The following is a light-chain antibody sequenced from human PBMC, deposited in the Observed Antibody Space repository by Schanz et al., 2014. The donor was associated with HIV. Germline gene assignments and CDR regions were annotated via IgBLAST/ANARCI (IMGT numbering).Light chain of an antibody. Sequence: QSALTQPASVSGSPGQSITISCTGTSSDVGSYNLVSWYQQHPGKAPKLIIYEVTRRPSGVSNRFSGSKSGNTASLAISGLQAEDEADYYCSSLTSSSPLYVFGTGTKLTV. CDR2: EVT. CDR3: SSLTSSSPLYV. J-gene: IGLJ1*01. CDR1: SSDVGSYNL. V-gene: IGLV2-14*02.